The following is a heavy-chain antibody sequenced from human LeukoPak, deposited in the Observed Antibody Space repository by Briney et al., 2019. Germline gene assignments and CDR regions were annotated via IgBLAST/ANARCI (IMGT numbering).Heavy chain of an antibody. J-gene: IGHJ5*02. CDR1: GGSISSSSYY. CDR3: ARAYGSGSYSGRGWFDP. CDR2: IYYSGST. D-gene: IGHD3-10*01. Sequence: SETLSLTCTVSGGSISSSSYYWGWIRQPPGKGLEWIGSIYYSGSTYYNPSLKSRVTISVDTSKNQFSLKLSSVTAADTAVYYCARAYGSGSYSGRGWFDPWGQGTLVTVSS. V-gene: IGHV4-39*07.